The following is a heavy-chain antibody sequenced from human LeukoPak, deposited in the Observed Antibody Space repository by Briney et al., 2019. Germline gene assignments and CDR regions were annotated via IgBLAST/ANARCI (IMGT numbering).Heavy chain of an antibody. CDR3: ASLRERSYYARGFDY. Sequence: SETLSLTCTVSGGSISSSSYYWGWIRQPPGKGLEWIGSIYHSGSTYYNPSLKSRVTISVDTSKNQFSLKLSSVTAADTAVYYCASLRERSYYARGFDYWGQGTLVTVSS. CDR2: IYHSGST. V-gene: IGHV4-39*07. CDR1: GGSISSSSYY. J-gene: IGHJ4*02. D-gene: IGHD1-26*01.